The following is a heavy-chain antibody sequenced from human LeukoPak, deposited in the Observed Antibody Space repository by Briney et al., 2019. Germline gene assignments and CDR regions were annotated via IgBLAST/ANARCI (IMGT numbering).Heavy chain of an antibody. CDR3: ARVGRLRFLEWSKRPGQGEFDY. J-gene: IGHJ4*02. CDR1: GGTFSSYA. Sequence: AASVKVSCKASGGTFSSYAINWVRRAPGQGLEWMGGIIPIFGTANYAQKFQGRVTITADESTSTAYMELSSLRSEDTAVYYCARVGRLRFLEWSKRPGQGEFDYWGQGTLVTVSS. D-gene: IGHD3-3*01. CDR2: IIPIFGTA. V-gene: IGHV1-69*13.